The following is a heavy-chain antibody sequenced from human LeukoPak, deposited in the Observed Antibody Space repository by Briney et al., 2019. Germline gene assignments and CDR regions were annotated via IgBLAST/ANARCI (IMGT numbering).Heavy chain of an antibody. Sequence: GGSLRLSCAASGFTFSSYVMHSGRHAPGKGLEWVAYIRYDESNKYNADSVKGRFTISRDNSKNTLYLQMNSLRAEDTAVYYCAKSMRSGGSNYFDYWGQGTLVTVSS. CDR2: IRYDESNK. D-gene: IGHD2-8*01. V-gene: IGHV3-30*02. J-gene: IGHJ4*02. CDR1: GFTFSSYV. CDR3: AKSMRSGGSNYFDY.